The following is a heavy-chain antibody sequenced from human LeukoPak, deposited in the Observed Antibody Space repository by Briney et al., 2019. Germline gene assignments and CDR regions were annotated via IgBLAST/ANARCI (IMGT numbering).Heavy chain of an antibody. V-gene: IGHV4-59*01. CDR3: ARSENANVDYVDYYYYGMDV. D-gene: IGHD4-17*01. Sequence: SETLSLTCTVSGGSISSYYWSWIRQPPGKGLEWIGYIYYSGSTNYNPSLKSRVTISVDTSKNQFSLKLSSVTAADTAVYYCARSENANVDYVDYYYYGMDVWGQGTTVTVSS. CDR2: IYYSGST. CDR1: GGSISSYY. J-gene: IGHJ6*02.